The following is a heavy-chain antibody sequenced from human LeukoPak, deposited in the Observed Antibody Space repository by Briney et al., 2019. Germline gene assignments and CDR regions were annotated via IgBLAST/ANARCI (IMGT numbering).Heavy chain of an antibody. D-gene: IGHD3-22*01. CDR3: ATCSYDGSGYYYM. CDR2: IYSGGST. J-gene: IGHJ4*02. CDR1: GFTVSSNY. Sequence: GGSLRLSCAASGFTVSSNYMSWVRQAPGKGLEWVSVIYSGGSTYYADFVKGRFTISRDNSKNTLYLQMNSLRAEDTATYYCATCSYDGSGYYYMWGQGAVVTVSS. V-gene: IGHV3-53*01.